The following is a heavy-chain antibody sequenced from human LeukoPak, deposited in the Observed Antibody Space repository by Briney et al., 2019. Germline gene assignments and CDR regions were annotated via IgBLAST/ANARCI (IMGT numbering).Heavy chain of an antibody. CDR3: TTDPLHCSSTSCHDY. D-gene: IGHD2-2*01. Sequence: RGSLRLSCAASGFTFSNAWMSWVRQAPGKGLEWVGRIKSKTDGGTTDYAAPVKGRFTISRDDSKNTLYLQMNSLKTEDTAVYYCTTDPLHCSSTSCHDYWGQGTLVTVSS. CDR2: IKSKTDGGTT. J-gene: IGHJ4*02. V-gene: IGHV3-15*01. CDR1: GFTFSNAW.